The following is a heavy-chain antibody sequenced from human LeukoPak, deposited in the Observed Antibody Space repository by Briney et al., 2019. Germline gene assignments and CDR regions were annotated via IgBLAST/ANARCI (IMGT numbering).Heavy chain of an antibody. Sequence: PSETLSLTCAVYGGSFNAHYWSWIRQPPGKGLEWIGEINQSGSTNYNSSLKSRVTISVDTSKNQFSLKLSSVTAADTAIYYCARATLQLERRPFDYWGQGTLVTVSS. CDR3: ARATLQLERRPFDY. D-gene: IGHD1-1*01. J-gene: IGHJ4*02. CDR2: INQSGST. CDR1: GGSFNAHY. V-gene: IGHV4-34*01.